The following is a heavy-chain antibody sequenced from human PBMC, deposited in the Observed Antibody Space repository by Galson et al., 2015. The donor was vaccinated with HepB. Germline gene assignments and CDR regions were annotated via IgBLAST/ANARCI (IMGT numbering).Heavy chain of an antibody. CDR3: ARVDRRTGYYFDY. CDR2: IYYSGSA. D-gene: IGHD2-15*01. Sequence: TLSLTCTVSGGSISSYYWSWIRQPPGKGLEWIGYIYYSGSANYNPSLKSRVTISVDTSKNQFSLKLSSVTAADTAVYYCARVDRRTGYYFDYWGQGTLVTVSS. J-gene: IGHJ4*02. V-gene: IGHV4-59*01. CDR1: GGSISSYY.